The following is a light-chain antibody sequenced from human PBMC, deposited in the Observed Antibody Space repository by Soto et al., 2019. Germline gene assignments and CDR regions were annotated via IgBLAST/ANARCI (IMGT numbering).Light chain of an antibody. V-gene: IGKV1-39*01. CDR2: AAS. Sequence: DIQITQSPSSLSASVGDRVTISFRASQTISNYLNWYQKKPGKAPKLLVYAASSLQRGVPSRFSGSGSGTDFTLTIGSLQPEDFANYYCQQSYSPPPITFGQGTRLEIK. J-gene: IGKJ5*01. CDR3: QQSYSPPPIT. CDR1: QTISNY.